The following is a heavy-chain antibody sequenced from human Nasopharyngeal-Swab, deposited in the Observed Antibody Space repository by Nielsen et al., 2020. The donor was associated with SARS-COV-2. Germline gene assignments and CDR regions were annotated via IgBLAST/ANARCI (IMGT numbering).Heavy chain of an antibody. CDR3: AKWDGAGFGF. D-gene: IGHD6-19*01. V-gene: IGHV3-23*01. CDR1: GFTFSIYT. J-gene: IGHJ4*02. CDR2: ISGSGGST. Sequence: GGSLRLSCAASGFTFSIYTMNWVRQAPGKGLEWVSTISGSGGSTYYADSVKGRFTISRDNSKNTLYLQMNSLRAEDTAVYYCAKWDGAGFGFWGQGTLVTVSS.